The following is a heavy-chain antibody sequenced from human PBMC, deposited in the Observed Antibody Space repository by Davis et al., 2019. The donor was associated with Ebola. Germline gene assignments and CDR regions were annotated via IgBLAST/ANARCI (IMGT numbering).Heavy chain of an antibody. Sequence: GESLKISCAASRFAFSDYSMNWVRQAPGKGLEWVPPISSSSSYIYYADSVKGRFTISRDNAKNSLYLQMNSLRAEDTATYYCARDPLAVAGRNYFDYWGQGTLVTVSS. CDR2: ISSSSSYI. D-gene: IGHD6-19*01. J-gene: IGHJ4*02. CDR3: ARDPLAVAGRNYFDY. CDR1: RFAFSDYS. V-gene: IGHV3-21*01.